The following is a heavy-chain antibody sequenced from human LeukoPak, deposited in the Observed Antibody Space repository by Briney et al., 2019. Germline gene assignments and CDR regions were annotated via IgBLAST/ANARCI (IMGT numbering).Heavy chain of an antibody. J-gene: IGHJ4*02. CDR1: GFTFGDDT. D-gene: IGHD5-18*01. CDR2: IRIKAYGGTT. V-gene: IGHV3-49*04. Sequence: GGSLRLSCTASGFTFGDDTMHWVRQAPGKGLEWVSFIRIKAYGGTTAYAASVTDRFTISRDDSKSIAYLQMNSLKTEDTAVYYCTRGRGYSSGYLGEYFDYWGQGALVTVSS. CDR3: TRGRGYSSGYLGEYFDY.